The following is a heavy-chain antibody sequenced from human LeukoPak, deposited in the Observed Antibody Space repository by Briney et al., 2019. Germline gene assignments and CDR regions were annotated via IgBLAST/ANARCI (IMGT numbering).Heavy chain of an antibody. CDR3: ARHASGYTYFDY. Sequence: KPSETLSPTCTVSGGSISSYYWSWIRQPAGKGLEWIGRIYTSGSTNYNPSLKSRVTISVDTSKNQFSLKLSSVTAADTAMYYCARHASGYTYFDYWGHGTLVTVSS. CDR1: GGSISSYY. V-gene: IGHV4-4*07. CDR2: IYTSGST. D-gene: IGHD5-12*01. J-gene: IGHJ4*01.